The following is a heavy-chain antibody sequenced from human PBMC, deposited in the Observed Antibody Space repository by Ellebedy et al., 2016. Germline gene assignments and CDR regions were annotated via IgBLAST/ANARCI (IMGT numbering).Heavy chain of an antibody. D-gene: IGHD2-2*01. CDR2: INHSGST. CDR3: ARQGYCSSTSCHPSSRYYYYYMDV. J-gene: IGHJ6*03. V-gene: IGHV4-34*01. Sequence: SETLSLTXAVYGGSFSGYYWSWIRQPPGKGLEWIGEINHSGSTNYNPSLKSRVTISVDTSKNQFSLKLSSVTAADTAVYYCARQGYCSSTSCHPSSRYYYYYMDVWGKGTTVTVSS. CDR1: GGSFSGYY.